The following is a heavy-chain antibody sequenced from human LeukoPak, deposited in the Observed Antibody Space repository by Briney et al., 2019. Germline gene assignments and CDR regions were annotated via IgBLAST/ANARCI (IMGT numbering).Heavy chain of an antibody. V-gene: IGHV3-33*06. CDR3: ANLRTSYRTAFDI. CDR2: IWYDGSNK. Sequence: PGRSLRLSCAASGFTFSSYGMHWVRQAPGKGLEWVAVIWYDGSNKYYADSVKGRFTISRDNSKNTLYLQMNSLRAEDTAVYYCANLRTSYRTAFDIWGQGTMVTVSS. CDR1: GFTFSSYG. J-gene: IGHJ3*02. D-gene: IGHD1-1*01.